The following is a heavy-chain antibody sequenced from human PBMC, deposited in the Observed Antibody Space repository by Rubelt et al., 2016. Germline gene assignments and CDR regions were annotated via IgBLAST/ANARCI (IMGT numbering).Heavy chain of an antibody. CDR1: GGSISRSSYY. D-gene: IGHD6-19*01. J-gene: IGHJ4*02. V-gene: IGHV4-39*07. CDR2: IYYSGST. Sequence: QLQLQESGPGLVKPSETLSLTCTVSGGSISRSSYYWGWIRQPPGKGLEWIGSIYYSGSTYYNPSLKSRVTISVDTSKNQFSLRLSSVTAADTAVYYWASKGQYTSGWYYWGQGTLVTVSS. CDR3: ASKGQYTSGWYY.